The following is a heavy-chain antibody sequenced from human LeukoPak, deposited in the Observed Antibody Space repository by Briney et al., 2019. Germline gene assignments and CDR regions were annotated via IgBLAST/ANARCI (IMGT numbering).Heavy chain of an antibody. Sequence: GGSLRLSCAASGFTFSSHWMHWVRQAPGKGLVWVSRINTDGSVTSYADSVKGRFTISRDNAKNTLYLQMNSLRAEDTAVYYCAKVSVTGAYYFDYWGQGTLVTVSS. D-gene: IGHD6-19*01. V-gene: IGHV3-74*01. CDR1: GFTFSSHW. J-gene: IGHJ4*02. CDR2: INTDGSVT. CDR3: AKVSVTGAYYFDY.